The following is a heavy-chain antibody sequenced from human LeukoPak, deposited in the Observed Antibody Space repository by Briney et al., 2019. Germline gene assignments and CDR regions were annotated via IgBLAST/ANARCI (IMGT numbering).Heavy chain of an antibody. Sequence: SETLSLTCTVSGASITGFFWDWIRQPPGKGLEWNGYMHYSGGVRYNPSFESRVTMSIDTSKNQFSLIMTSVTAADTAVYYCARASTYGLASSFYAGFDYWGQGALVSVSA. CDR3: ARASTYGLASSFYAGFDY. J-gene: IGHJ4*02. CDR2: MHYSGGV. CDR1: GASITGFF. V-gene: IGHV4-59*01. D-gene: IGHD3-10*01.